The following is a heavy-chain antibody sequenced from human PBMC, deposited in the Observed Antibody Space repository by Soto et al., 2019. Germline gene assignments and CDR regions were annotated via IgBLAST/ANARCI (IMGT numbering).Heavy chain of an antibody. V-gene: IGHV4-34*01. CDR3: ARAHGDYVSDWFDP. Sequence: PSETLSLTCAVYGGSFSGYYWSWIRQPPGKGLEWIGEINHSGSTNYNPSLKSRVTISVDTSKNQFSLKLSSVTAADTAVYYCARAHGDYVSDWFDPWGQGTLVTVSS. CDR2: INHSGST. D-gene: IGHD4-17*01. J-gene: IGHJ5*02. CDR1: GGSFSGYY.